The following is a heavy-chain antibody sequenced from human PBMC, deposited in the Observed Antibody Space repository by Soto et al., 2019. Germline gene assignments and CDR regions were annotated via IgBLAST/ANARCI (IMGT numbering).Heavy chain of an antibody. D-gene: IGHD3-3*01. V-gene: IGHV3-7*05. CDR1: GFTFSSYW. CDR2: IKQDGSEK. CDR3: ARFTGGRMTIFGVVIGTWFDP. Sequence: GGSLRLSCAASGFTFSSYWMSWVRQAPGKGLEWVANIKQDGSEKYYVDSVKGRFTISRDNAKNSLYLQMNSLRAEDTAVYYCARFTGGRMTIFGVVIGTWFDPWGQGTLVTVSS. J-gene: IGHJ5*02.